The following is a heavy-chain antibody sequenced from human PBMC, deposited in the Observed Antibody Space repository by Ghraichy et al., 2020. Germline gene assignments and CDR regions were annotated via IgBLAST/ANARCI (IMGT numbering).Heavy chain of an antibody. CDR3: AREGNYMVRGVISYYYGMDV. CDR1: GGSISSGDYY. D-gene: IGHD3-10*01. J-gene: IGHJ6*02. CDR2: IYYSGST. V-gene: IGHV4-30-4*01. Sequence: SQTLSLTCTVSGGSISSGDYYWSWIRQPPGKGLEWIGYIYYSGSTYYNPSLKSRVTISVDTSKNQFSLKLSSVTAADTAVYYCAREGNYMVRGVISYYYGMDVWGQGTTVTVSS.